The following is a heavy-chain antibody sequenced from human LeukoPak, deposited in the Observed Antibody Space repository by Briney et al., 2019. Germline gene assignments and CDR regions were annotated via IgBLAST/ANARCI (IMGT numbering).Heavy chain of an antibody. J-gene: IGHJ4*02. Sequence: SETLSLTCTVSGDSISSRDHYWGWVRQAPGQGLEWIGFIYYDATTHYNPSLKSRATLSLDTSRNHFSLKLTSVSAADTALYFCARHGIDCSGGACYSWSFDSWGQGILVTVSS. CDR2: IYYDATT. D-gene: IGHD2-21*02. CDR1: GDSISSRDHY. CDR3: ARHGIDCSGGACYSWSFDS. V-gene: IGHV4-39*01.